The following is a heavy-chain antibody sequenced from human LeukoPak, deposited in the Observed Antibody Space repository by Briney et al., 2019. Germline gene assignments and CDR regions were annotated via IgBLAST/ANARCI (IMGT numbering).Heavy chain of an antibody. J-gene: IGHJ4*02. V-gene: IGHV1-2*02. CDR2: INPNSGGT. CDR3: ARGPGIAAAGTYY. D-gene: IGHD6-13*01. Sequence: GASVKVSCKASGYTFTGYYMHWVRQAPGQGLEWMGWINPNSGGTNYAQKFQGRVTMTRDTSISTAYMELSRLRSDDTAVYYCARGPGIAAAGTYYWGQGTLVTVSS. CDR1: GYTFTGYY.